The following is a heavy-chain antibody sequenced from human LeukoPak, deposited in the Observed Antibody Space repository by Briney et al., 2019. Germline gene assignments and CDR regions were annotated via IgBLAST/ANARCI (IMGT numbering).Heavy chain of an antibody. J-gene: IGHJ5*02. CDR2: INTDTGNP. Sequence: ASVKVSCKASGYTFTSYAMNWVRQAPGQGLEWMGWINTDTGNPTYAQGFTGRLVFSLDTSASTAYLQISSLKAEDTAIYYCARTLFGDQYQLLHNWFDPWGQGTLVTVSS. CDR3: ARTLFGDQYQLLHNWFDP. V-gene: IGHV7-4-1*02. D-gene: IGHD2-2*01. CDR1: GYTFTSYA.